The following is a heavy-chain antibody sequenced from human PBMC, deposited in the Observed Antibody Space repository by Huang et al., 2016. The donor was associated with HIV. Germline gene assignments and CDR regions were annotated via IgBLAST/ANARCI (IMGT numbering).Heavy chain of an antibody. D-gene: IGHD4-17*01. CDR3: ARSAYGDLDY. V-gene: IGHV1-8*02. CDR1: GYTFTNYD. Sequence: QVHLVQSGAEVKKPGASVKVSCKASGYTFTNYDINWVRQAPGRGLERMGWMNPNTGNTGFAKSFQGRVTMTRKTSITTAYMELTSLTSEDTAVYYCARSAYGDLDYWGLGTLVIVSS. CDR2: MNPNTGNT. J-gene: IGHJ4*02.